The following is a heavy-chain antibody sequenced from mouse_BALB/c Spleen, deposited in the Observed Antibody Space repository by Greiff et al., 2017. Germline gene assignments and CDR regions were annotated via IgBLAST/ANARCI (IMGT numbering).Heavy chain of an antibody. V-gene: IGHV1-15*01. CDR2: IDPETGGT. CDR1: GYTFTDYE. D-gene: IGHD2-1*01. J-gene: IGHJ1*01. CDR3: TRGGNFWYFDV. Sequence: QVQLQQSGAELVRPGASVTLSCKASGYTFTDYEMHWVKQTPVHGLEWIGAIDPETGGTAYNQKFKGKATLTADKSSSTAYMELRSLTSEDSAVYYCTRGGNFWYFDVWGAGTTVTVSS.